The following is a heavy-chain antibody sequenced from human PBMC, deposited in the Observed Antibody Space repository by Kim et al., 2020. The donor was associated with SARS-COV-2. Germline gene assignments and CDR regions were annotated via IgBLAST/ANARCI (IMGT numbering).Heavy chain of an antibody. CDR2: SYYSGST. CDR1: GGSISSSSYY. Sequence: SETLSLTCTVSGGSISSSSYYWGWIRQPPGKGLEWIGSSYYSGSTYYNPSLKSRVTISVDTSKNQFSLKLSSVTAADTAVYYCAKRTAVASSPLFDIWGQRTMVAVSS. V-gene: IGHV4-39*01. CDR3: AKRTAVASSPLFDI. J-gene: IGHJ3*02. D-gene: IGHD6-19*01.